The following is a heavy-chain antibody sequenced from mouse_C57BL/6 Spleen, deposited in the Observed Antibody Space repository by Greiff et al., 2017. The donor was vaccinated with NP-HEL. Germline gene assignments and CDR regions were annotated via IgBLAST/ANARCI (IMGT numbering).Heavy chain of an antibody. V-gene: IGHV1-82*01. J-gene: IGHJ1*03. CDR3: ARGDTTVVDGYFDV. D-gene: IGHD1-1*01. CDR2: IYPGDGDT. Sequence: QVQLQQSGPELVKPGASVKISCKASGYAFSSSWMNWVKQRPGKGLEWIGRIYPGDGDTNYNGKFKGKATLTADKSSSTAYMQLSSLTSEDSAVYFGARGDTTVVDGYFDVWGTGTTVTVSS. CDR1: GYAFSSSW.